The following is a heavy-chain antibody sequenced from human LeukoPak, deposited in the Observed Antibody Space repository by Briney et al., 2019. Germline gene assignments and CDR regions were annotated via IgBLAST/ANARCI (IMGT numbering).Heavy chain of an antibody. CDR2: ISGSGGST. J-gene: IGHJ4*02. CDR3: AKHSGWGPYYYDSSGYYGGFDY. Sequence: PGGSLRLSCAASGFTFSSYAMSWVSQAPGKGLEWVLAISGSGGSTYYADSVRDRFTIPRDNSKHTLYLHVHTLRARDTPVYFLAKHSGWGPYYYDSSGYYGGFDYWGQGTLVTVSS. V-gene: IGHV3-23*01. D-gene: IGHD3-22*01. CDR1: GFTFSSYA.